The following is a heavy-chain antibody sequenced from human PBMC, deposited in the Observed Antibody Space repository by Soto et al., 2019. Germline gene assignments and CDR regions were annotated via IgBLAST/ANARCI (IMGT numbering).Heavy chain of an antibody. D-gene: IGHD1-26*01. CDR3: ALTYSGSYPFDY. V-gene: IGHV4-39*01. Sequence: SETLSLTCTVSGGSISSSSYYWGWIRQPPGKGLEWIGSIYYSGSTYYNPSLKSRVAISVDTSKNQFSLKLSSVTAADTAVYYCALTYSGSYPFDYWGQGTLVTVSS. CDR2: IYYSGST. J-gene: IGHJ4*02. CDR1: GGSISSSSYY.